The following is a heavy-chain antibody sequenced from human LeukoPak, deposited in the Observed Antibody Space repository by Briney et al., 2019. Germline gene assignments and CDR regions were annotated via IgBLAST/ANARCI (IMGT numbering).Heavy chain of an antibody. J-gene: IGHJ4*02. CDR3: ARDLGDCGGNSY. Sequence: ASVKVSCKASGYTFTSYDINWVRQATGQGLEWMGWMNPNSGNTGYAQKFQGRVTMTRNTSISTAYMELSSLRSEDTAVYYCARDLGDCGGNSYWGQGTLVTVSS. CDR2: MNPNSGNT. D-gene: IGHD4-23*01. CDR1: GYTFTSYD. V-gene: IGHV1-8*01.